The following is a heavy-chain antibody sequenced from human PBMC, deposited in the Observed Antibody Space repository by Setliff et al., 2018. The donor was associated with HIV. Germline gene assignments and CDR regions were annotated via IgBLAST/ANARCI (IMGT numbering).Heavy chain of an antibody. V-gene: IGHV3-49*03. CDR3: SRGARPTDDFVWFDS. J-gene: IGHJ5*01. CDR1: GFTFGEHP. CDR2: IRTKAYGGTT. Sequence: GGSLRLSCATSGFTFGEHPMSWFRQAPGKGLEWVSFIRTKAYGGTTEYAASVEGRFTISRDDSKGIAYLQMNSLKTEDTAVYYCSRGARPTDDFVWFDSWGQGTLVTVSS. D-gene: IGHD4-17*01.